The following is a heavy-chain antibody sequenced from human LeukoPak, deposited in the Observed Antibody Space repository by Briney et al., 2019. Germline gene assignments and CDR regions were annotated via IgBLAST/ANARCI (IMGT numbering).Heavy chain of an antibody. D-gene: IGHD3-9*01. CDR2: FDPEDGET. CDR1: GYTLTELS. J-gene: IGHJ4*02. Sequence: ASVEVSCKVSGYTLTELSIHWVRQAPGKGLEWMGGFDPEDGETIYAQKFQGRVTMTEDTSTDTAYMELSSLRSEDTAVYYCATDLTYYFDYWGQGTLVTVSS. CDR3: ATDLTYYFDY. V-gene: IGHV1-24*01.